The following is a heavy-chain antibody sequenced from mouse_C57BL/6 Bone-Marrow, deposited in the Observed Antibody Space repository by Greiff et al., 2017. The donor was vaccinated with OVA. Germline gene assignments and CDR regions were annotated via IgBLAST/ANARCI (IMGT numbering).Heavy chain of an antibody. CDR2: IRHKANGYTT. J-gene: IGHJ1*03. CDR3: ARDGGYYYGSSFYWYFDV. CDR1: GFTFTDYY. Sequence: EVKLQESGGGLVQPGGSLSLSCAASGFTFTDYYMSWVRQPPGQALEWLGFIRHKANGYTTEYSASVKGRFTISRDTSQSILYLQMNALRTEDRATYYCARDGGYYYGSSFYWYFDVWGTGTTVTVSS. V-gene: IGHV7-3*01. D-gene: IGHD1-1*01.